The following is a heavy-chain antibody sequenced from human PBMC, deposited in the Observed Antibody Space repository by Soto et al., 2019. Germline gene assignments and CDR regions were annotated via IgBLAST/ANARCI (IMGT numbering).Heavy chain of an antibody. V-gene: IGHV1-69*13. CDR2: IIPIFGTA. CDR1: GGTFSSYA. Sequence: GVSVKVSCKASGGTFSSYAISWVRQAPGQGLEWMGGIIPIFGTANYAQKFQGRVTITADESTSTAYMELSSLRSEDTAVYYCAREYVVVVPAAIGLGRWFDPWGQGTLVTVSS. D-gene: IGHD2-2*02. J-gene: IGHJ5*02. CDR3: AREYVVVVPAAIGLGRWFDP.